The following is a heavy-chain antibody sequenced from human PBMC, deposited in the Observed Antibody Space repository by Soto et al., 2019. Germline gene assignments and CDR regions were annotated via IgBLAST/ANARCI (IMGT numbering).Heavy chain of an antibody. D-gene: IGHD6-19*01. CDR2: IKQDGSET. V-gene: IGHV3-7*01. CDR1: GFLFDNFW. Sequence: QLVQSGGGLVQPGGSLRLSCAASGFLFDNFWMTWVRQAPGKGLEWVANIKQDGSETYYVDSVKGRFTISRDNSRDSLYLQRNSLRAEDTAMYYCARDTGATVAGTFDFWGQGTLVTVSS. CDR3: ARDTGATVAGTFDF. J-gene: IGHJ4*02.